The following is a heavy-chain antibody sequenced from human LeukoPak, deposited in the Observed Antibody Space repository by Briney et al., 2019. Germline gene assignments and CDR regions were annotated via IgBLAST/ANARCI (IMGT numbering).Heavy chain of an antibody. V-gene: IGHV3-15*01. CDR3: ARTSMRMATAGLVDY. Sequence: GGSLRLSCAASGFTLNTAWMTWVRQAPGKGLEWVGRIKSKNDGGTTDFPAPLKGRFSISRDDSRNTLYLQMNSLKTEDTAVYYCARTSMRMATAGLVDYWGQGTLVTVSS. CDR1: GFTLNTAW. D-gene: IGHD5-24*01. CDR2: IKSKNDGGTT. J-gene: IGHJ4*02.